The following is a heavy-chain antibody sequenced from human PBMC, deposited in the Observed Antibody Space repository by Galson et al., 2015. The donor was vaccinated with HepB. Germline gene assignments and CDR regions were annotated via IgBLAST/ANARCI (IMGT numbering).Heavy chain of an antibody. CDR1: GYTFTGYY. D-gene: IGHD6-13*01. Sequence: SVKVSCKASGYTFTGYYMHWVRQAPGQGLEWMGWINPNSGGTNYAQKFQGRVTMTRDTSISTAYMELSRLRSDDTAVYYCASQRQLVKEWYFDLWGRGTLVTVSS. CDR3: ASQRQLVKEWYFDL. J-gene: IGHJ2*01. V-gene: IGHV1-2*02. CDR2: INPNSGGT.